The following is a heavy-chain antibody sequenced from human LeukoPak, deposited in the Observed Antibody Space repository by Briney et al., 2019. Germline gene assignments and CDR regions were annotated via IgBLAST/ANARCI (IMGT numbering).Heavy chain of an antibody. V-gene: IGHV4-34*01. CDR2: INHSGST. D-gene: IGHD4-11*01. CDR3: ARAVGLQTLSNYYYYSMDV. Sequence: GSLRLSCAASGFTVSSNYMSWIRQPPGKGLEWIGEINHSGSTNYNPSLESRVTISVDTSKNQFSLKLSSVTAADTAVYYCARAVGLQTLSNYYYYSMDVWGQGTTVTVSS. CDR1: GFTVSSNY. J-gene: IGHJ6*02.